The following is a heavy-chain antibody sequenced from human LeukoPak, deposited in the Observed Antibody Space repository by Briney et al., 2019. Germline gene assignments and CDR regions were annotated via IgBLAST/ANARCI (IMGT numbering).Heavy chain of an antibody. CDR1: GFTFSSYS. V-gene: IGHV3-23*01. D-gene: IGHD4-17*01. CDR2: ISGSGFST. J-gene: IGHJ4*02. Sequence: GGSLRLSCAASGFTFSSYSMNWVRQAPGKGLEWVSAISGSGFSTYYADSVKGRFTISRDNSRNTLYLQMNSLRVEDAAVYYCAKAMRPTVSYYDYWGQGTLVTVSS. CDR3: AKAMRPTVSYYDY.